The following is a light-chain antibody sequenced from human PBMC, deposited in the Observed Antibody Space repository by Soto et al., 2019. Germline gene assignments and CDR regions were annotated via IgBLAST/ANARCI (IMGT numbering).Light chain of an antibody. V-gene: IGKV3-20*01. CDR3: LLYFSPDRYT. Sequence: EIVLTQTPGTLSLSPGERATLSCRASQSVTSSHLAWYQQKPGQAPRLLIYGASTRATGIPVRFSGSGSDTDFSLPFRRLDPEDFAMYYCLLYFSPDRYTFGPGTKVHIK. J-gene: IGKJ3*01. CDR2: GAS. CDR1: QSVTSSH.